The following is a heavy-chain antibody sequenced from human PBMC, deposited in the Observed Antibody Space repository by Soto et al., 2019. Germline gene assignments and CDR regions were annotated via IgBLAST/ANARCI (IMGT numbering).Heavy chain of an antibody. CDR2: IYYSGTT. D-gene: IGHD2-15*01. Sequence: PSETLSLTCSVSGGSVSSDRNYWSWIRQPPGKGLEWIGYIYYSGTTNYNPSRKGRVTISLDRSKNQFSLKVSSVTAADTAVYYCARDGGYCSGGSCYGDAFEIWAQGTMVTGSS. J-gene: IGHJ3*02. CDR1: GGSVSSDRNY. V-gene: IGHV4-61*01. CDR3: ARDGGYCSGGSCYGDAFEI.